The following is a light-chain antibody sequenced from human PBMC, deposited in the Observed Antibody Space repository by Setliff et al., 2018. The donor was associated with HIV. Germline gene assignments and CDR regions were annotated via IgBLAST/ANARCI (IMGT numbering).Light chain of an antibody. CDR2: EVT. V-gene: IGLV2-23*02. CDR3: CSYAATNTVL. CDR1: SDDVGSYNL. Sequence: ALAQPASVSGSPGQSITISCTATSDDVGSYNLVSWYQEHPGKAPKLIMYEVTKRPSGVSNRFSGSKSGKTASLTISGLQAEDEADYYCCSYAATNTVLFGGGTKVTVL. J-gene: IGLJ2*01.